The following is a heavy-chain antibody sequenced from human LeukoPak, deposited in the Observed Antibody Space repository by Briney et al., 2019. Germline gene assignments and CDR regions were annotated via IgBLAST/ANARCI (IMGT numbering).Heavy chain of an antibody. CDR1: RFTFSKHW. J-gene: IGHJ4*02. CDR3: ARDDRESNGGYPAPDY. V-gene: IGHV3-7*05. CDR2: TNLAGDAE. Sequence: PGGLLRLSCAVPRFTFSKHWMKWGRQAPGKGQELVSTTNLAGDAEYYVDSVKRRFTISRDNAKNSLYLQMNSLRGEGTAVYYCARDDRESNGGYPAPDYWGQGTLVTVSS. D-gene: IGHD4-11*01.